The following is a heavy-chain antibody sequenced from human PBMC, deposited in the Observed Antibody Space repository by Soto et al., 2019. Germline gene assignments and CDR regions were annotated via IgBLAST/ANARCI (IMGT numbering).Heavy chain of an antibody. CDR2: IIPIFGTA. Sequence: GSSVKVSCKASGGTFSSYAISWVRQAPGQGLEWMGGIIPIFGTANYARKFQGRVTITADESTSTAYMELSSLRSEDAAVYYCARGAYCTNGVCYKWFAFDYWG. V-gene: IGHV1-69*13. CDR1: GGTFSSYA. J-gene: IGHJ4*01. D-gene: IGHD2-8*01. CDR3: ARGAYCTNGVCYKWFAFDY.